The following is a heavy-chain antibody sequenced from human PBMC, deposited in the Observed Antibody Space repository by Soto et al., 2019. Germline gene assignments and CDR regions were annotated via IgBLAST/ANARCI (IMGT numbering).Heavy chain of an antibody. CDR3: AHGGPAASLDF. Sequence: QITLKESGPTLVKPTQTLTLTCTFSGFSLSNPGVGMGWVRQPPGKALQWLAVIYWNDERRYSPSLKTRLTITNDTSKNQVVLTMTDMDPVDTATYYCAHGGPAASLDFGGQGTLVTVSS. CDR1: GFSLSNPGVG. CDR2: IYWNDER. V-gene: IGHV2-5*01. J-gene: IGHJ4*02. D-gene: IGHD2-2*01.